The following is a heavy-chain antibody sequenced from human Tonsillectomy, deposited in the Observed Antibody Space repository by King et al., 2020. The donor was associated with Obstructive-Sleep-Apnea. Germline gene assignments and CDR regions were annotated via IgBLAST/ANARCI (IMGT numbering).Heavy chain of an antibody. CDR3: ARETVANYYFDY. Sequence: DVQLVESGGGLVKPGGSLRLSCAASGFTFSNYNVHWVRQAPGRGLEWVSSITSTSSYKHYADSLKGRFTISRDNDKNTLYLKMNSLRAEDTAIYFCARETVANYYFDYWGQGALVTVSS. J-gene: IGHJ4*02. V-gene: IGHV3-21*01. D-gene: IGHD4-23*01. CDR2: ITSTSSYK. CDR1: GFTFSNYN.